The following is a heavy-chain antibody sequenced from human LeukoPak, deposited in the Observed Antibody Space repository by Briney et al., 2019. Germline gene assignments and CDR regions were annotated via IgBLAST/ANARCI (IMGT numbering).Heavy chain of an antibody. V-gene: IGHV1-24*01. D-gene: IGHD2-2*01. CDR2: FDPEDGET. CDR1: GYTLTELS. J-gene: IGHJ4*02. CDR3: ARDPGDIVVVPAARGDY. Sequence: ASVKVSCKVSGYTLTELSMHWVRQAPGKGLEWMGGFDPEDGETIYAQKFQGRVTMTEDTSTDTAYMELSRLRSDDTAVYYCARDPGDIVVVPAARGDYWGQGTLVTVSS.